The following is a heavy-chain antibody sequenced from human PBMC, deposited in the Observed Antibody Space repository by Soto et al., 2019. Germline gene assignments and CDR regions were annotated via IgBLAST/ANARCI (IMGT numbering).Heavy chain of an antibody. D-gene: IGHD2-15*01. V-gene: IGHV3-74*01. Sequence: EVQLVESGGGLVQPGESLRLSCAASGXTFSNYWMHWVRQAPGKGLVWVSRIDSDGSRITYADFVKGRFTISRDNAKNTVYLHMNSLTAEDTAVYYCVRTSLVVAVATREDFWGQGTLVTVSS. CDR3: VRTSLVVAVATREDF. J-gene: IGHJ4*02. CDR2: IDSDGSRI. CDR1: GXTFSNYW.